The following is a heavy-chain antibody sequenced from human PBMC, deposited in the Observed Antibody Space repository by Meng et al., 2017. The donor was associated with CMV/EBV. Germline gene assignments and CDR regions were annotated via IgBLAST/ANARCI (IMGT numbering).Heavy chain of an antibody. V-gene: IGHV3-30-3*01. D-gene: IGHD3-3*01. Sequence: SSYAMHWVRQAPGKGLEWVAVISYDGSNKYYADSVKGRFTISRDNSKNTLYLQMNSLRAEDTAVYYCARDHDYGAYDFWSGGAIDYWGQGTLVTVSS. CDR1: SSYA. CDR2: ISYDGSNK. CDR3: ARDHDYGAYDFWSGGAIDY. J-gene: IGHJ4*02.